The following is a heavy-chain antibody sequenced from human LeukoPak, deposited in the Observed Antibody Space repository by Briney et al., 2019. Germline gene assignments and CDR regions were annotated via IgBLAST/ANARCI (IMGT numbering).Heavy chain of an antibody. J-gene: IGHJ4*02. CDR2: INPKSGYT. Sequence: ASVKVSCKASGYTFTDNYMHWVRQAPGQTFEWLVWINPKSGYTHCTQKFQGRATVTTDPSITSVYMELSWLQSDDTAIYYCVRDLTGGSGDWGQGTLVTVSS. V-gene: IGHV1-2*02. CDR3: VRDLTGGSGD. D-gene: IGHD6-19*01. CDR1: GYTFTDNY.